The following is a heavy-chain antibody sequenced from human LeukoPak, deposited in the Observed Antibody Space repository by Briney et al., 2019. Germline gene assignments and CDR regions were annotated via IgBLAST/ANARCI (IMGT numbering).Heavy chain of an antibody. V-gene: IGHV4-34*01. CDR3: ARFRPVGATRSPFDY. CDR2: INHSGST. J-gene: IGHJ4*02. CDR1: GGSFSGYY. Sequence: SETLSLTCAVYGGSFSGYYWGWIRQPPGKGLEWIGEINHSGSTNYNPSLKSRVTISVDTSKNQFSLKLSSVTAADTAVYYCARFRPVGATRSPFDYWGQGTLVTVSS. D-gene: IGHD1-26*01.